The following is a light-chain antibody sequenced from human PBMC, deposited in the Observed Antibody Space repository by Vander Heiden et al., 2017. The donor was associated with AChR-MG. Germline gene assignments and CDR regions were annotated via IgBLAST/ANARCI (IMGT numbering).Light chain of an antibody. CDR3: QQRSNWPLT. J-gene: IGKJ4*01. Sequence: EIVLTQSPPTLSLSPGERAPLSSGTSQGVSSYLAWYQQKPGQAPRLLIYDASSRATGIPARFSGSGSGTDFTLTISSLEPEDFAVYYCQQRSNWPLTFGGGTKVEIK. CDR1: QGVSSY. V-gene: IGKV3D-11*01. CDR2: DAS.